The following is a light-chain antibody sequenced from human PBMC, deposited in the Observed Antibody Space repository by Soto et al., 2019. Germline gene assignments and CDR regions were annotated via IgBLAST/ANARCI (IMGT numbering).Light chain of an antibody. Sequence: AIRMTQSPSSPSASTGDRVTISCRASQGISRYLAWYQQKPGKAPKLLIYAASTLQSGVPSRFSGSGSGTDFTLTISCLQSEDFATYHCQQYYSYPPAFGQGTKVDI. J-gene: IGKJ1*01. CDR1: QGISRY. CDR2: AAS. CDR3: QQYYSYPPA. V-gene: IGKV1-8*01.